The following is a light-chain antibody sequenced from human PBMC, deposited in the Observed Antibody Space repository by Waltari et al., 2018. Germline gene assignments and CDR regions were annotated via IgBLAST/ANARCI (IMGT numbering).Light chain of an antibody. CDR3: GTWDSSLSGAV. V-gene: IGLV1-51*02. CDR1: SSNIGHHY. J-gene: IGLJ7*01. Sequence: QSVLTQPPSVSAAPGPRVTISCSGGSSNIGHHYVSWSRQFPGTAPKLLIYENSERPSGIPGRFSGSKSGTSATLDITGLQAGDEADYYCGTWDSSLSGAVFGGGTHLTVL. CDR2: ENS.